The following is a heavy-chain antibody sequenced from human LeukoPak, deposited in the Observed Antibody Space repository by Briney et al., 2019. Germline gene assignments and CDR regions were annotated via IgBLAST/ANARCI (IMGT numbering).Heavy chain of an antibody. J-gene: IGHJ3*02. Sequence: SETLSLTCTVSDDSITIYYWSWIRQPAGKGLEWIGRIYTSGSTNYNPSLKSRVTISVDTSKNQFSLKLSSVTAADTAVYYCARVGDDYGDYGGGNDAFDIWGQWTMVTVSS. CDR3: ARVGDDYGDYGGGNDAFDI. CDR1: DDSITIYY. CDR2: IYTSGST. V-gene: IGHV4-4*07. D-gene: IGHD4-17*01.